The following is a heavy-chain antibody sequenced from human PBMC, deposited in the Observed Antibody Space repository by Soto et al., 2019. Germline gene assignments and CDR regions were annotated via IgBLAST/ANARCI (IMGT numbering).Heavy chain of an antibody. J-gene: IGHJ5*02. CDR2: ISGSGGST. CDR3: AKDPYYYDSSGYYYPWFDP. D-gene: IGHD3-22*01. V-gene: IGHV3-23*01. Sequence: GGSLRLSCAASGFTFSSYAMSWVRQAPGKGLEWVSAISGSGGSTYYADSVKGRFTISRDNSKNTLYLQMNSLRAEDTAVYYCAKDPYYYDSSGYYYPWFDPWGQGTLVTVSS. CDR1: GFTFSSYA.